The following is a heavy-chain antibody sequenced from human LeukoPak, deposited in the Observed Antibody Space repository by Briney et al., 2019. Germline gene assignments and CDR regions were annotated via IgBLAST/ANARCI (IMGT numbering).Heavy chain of an antibody. CDR2: IRYDGSNK. J-gene: IGHJ4*02. D-gene: IGHD3-10*01. CDR1: GFTFSSYG. V-gene: IGHV3-30*02. CDR3: ARSGNYYLDY. Sequence: GGSLRLSFAASGFTFSSYGMHWVRQAPGKGLEWVAFIRYDGSNKYYADSVKGRFTISRDNSKNTLYLQMNSLRAEDTAVYYCARSGNYYLDYWGQGTLVTVSS.